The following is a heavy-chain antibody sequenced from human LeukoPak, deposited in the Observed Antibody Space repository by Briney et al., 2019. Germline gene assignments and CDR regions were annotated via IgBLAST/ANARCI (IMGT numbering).Heavy chain of an antibody. CDR3: AREGYYGSGSPPSLYFDY. J-gene: IGHJ4*02. CDR1: GFTFSSYS. CDR2: IGGRGSNI. V-gene: IGHV3-21*05. D-gene: IGHD3-10*01. Sequence: GGSLRLSCAASGFTFSSYSMNWVRQAPGKGLEWVSYIGGRGSNICYADSVKGRFTISRDNSRSTLYLQMNSLRPEDTAIYYCAREGYYGSGSPPSLYFDYWGQGTLVTVSS.